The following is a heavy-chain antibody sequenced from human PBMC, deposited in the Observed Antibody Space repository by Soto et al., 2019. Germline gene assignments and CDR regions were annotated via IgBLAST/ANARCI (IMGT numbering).Heavy chain of an antibody. Sequence: SVKVSCKASGGTFSTYTITWVRQAPGQGLEWMGRIIPIIGIINYAQKFQGRVTISADKFTGTAYMELTGLRSDDTAVYYCAGDPDNHYNDSQPSSYPWGQGTLVTVSS. J-gene: IGHJ5*02. CDR1: GGTFSTYT. V-gene: IGHV1-69*04. D-gene: IGHD1-1*01. CDR2: IIPIIGII. CDR3: AGDPDNHYNDSQPSSYP.